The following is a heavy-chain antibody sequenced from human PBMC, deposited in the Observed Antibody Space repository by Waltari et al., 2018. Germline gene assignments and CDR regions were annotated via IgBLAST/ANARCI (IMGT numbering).Heavy chain of an antibody. D-gene: IGHD3-9*01. CDR3: ARDLNGYDILTDLSLINNWFDP. V-gene: IGHV1-69*13. CDR2: IIPICGTA. J-gene: IGHJ5*02. CDR1: GGTFSSYA. Sequence: QVQLVQSGAEVKKHGSSVKVSCKASGGTFSSYAISWVRQAPGQGLEWMGGIIPICGTANYAQKFQGRVTITADESTSTAYMELSSLRSEDTAVYYCARDLNGYDILTDLSLINNWFDPWGQGTLVTVS.